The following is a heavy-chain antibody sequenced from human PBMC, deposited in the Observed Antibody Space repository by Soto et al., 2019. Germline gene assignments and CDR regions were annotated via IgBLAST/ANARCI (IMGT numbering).Heavy chain of an antibody. CDR1: GYTFTRYG. Sequence: QGNLVQSGAEVKKPGTSVKVSCKASGYTFTRYGISWVRQAPGQGLEWMGWISGYNGDTNYAQNLKGRVTMTRDTSTSTAYMELRSLTSDDTAVYYCAKNGQPPYYYYGLDVWGQGTTVTVSS. J-gene: IGHJ6*02. CDR3: AKNGQPPYYYYGLDV. CDR2: ISGYNGDT. D-gene: IGHD2-8*01. V-gene: IGHV1-18*01.